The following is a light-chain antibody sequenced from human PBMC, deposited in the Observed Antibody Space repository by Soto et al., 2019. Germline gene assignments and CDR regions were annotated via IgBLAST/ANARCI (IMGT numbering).Light chain of an antibody. J-gene: IGKJ1*01. CDR2: DAS. CDR1: QSVGSS. Sequence: EIVLTQSPATLSLSPGERATLSCRASQSVGSSLAWYQQKPGQAPRLLIHDASSRATGISDRFTGSGSGTDFTLTITTLEPEDFAVYNCQQYGSSPRTFGLGTKVDIK. V-gene: IGKV3-20*01. CDR3: QQYGSSPRT.